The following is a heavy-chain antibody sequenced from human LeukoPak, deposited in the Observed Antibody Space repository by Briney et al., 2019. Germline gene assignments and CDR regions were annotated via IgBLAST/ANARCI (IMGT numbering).Heavy chain of an antibody. V-gene: IGHV4-59*08. CDR2: IYYSGST. CDR3: ARLQYSSYYYYGLDV. J-gene: IGHJ6*02. D-gene: IGHD6-6*01. CDR1: GGSISRYY. Sequence: PSETLSLTCTVSGGSISRYYWSWIRQPPGKGLEWIGYIYYSGSTNYSPSLKSRVTISVDTSKNQFSLKLSSVTAADTAVYYCARLQYSSYYYYGLDVWGQGTTVTVSS.